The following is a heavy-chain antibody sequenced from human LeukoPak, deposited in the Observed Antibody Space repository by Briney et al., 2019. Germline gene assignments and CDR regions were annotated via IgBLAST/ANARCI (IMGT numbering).Heavy chain of an antibody. D-gene: IGHD1-14*01. Sequence: GGSLRLSCAASGFTFSNYGMHWVRQAPGKGLEHVSTIGSDGSGTYYADSVKDRFIISRDNSKNAVYLQMSSLRPEDTAVYYCVSPVFINFWGQGTLVTVSS. V-gene: IGHV3-64D*06. CDR2: IGSDGSGT. CDR1: GFTFSNYG. CDR3: VSPVFINF. J-gene: IGHJ4*01.